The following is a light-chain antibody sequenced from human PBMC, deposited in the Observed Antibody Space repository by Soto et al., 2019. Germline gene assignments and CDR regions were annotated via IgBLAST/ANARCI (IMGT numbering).Light chain of an antibody. CDR1: SSDVGAYNY. CDR3: SSYTRSSTLV. CDR2: EVT. J-gene: IGLJ3*02. Sequence: QSALTQPASVSGSPGQSITISCTGTSSDVGAYNYVSWYQQHPGKAPKLMIYEVTYRPSGVSNRFSGSKSGNTASLTISGLQAEDEADYYCSSYTRSSTLVFGGGTKVTVL. V-gene: IGLV2-14*01.